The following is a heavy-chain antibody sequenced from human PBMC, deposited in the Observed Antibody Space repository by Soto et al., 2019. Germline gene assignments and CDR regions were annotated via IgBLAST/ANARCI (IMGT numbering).Heavy chain of an antibody. CDR2: IYWDDDK. Sequence: QITLKESGPTLVKPTQTLTLTCTFSGFSLSTSGVGVGWIRQPPGKALEWLALIYWDDDKRYSPSLKSRLTITTDTSNHQVVLTITTMDPVDPATYYCPRSDEPLAAPPAYWGQGTLVTVSS. V-gene: IGHV2-5*02. CDR3: PRSDEPLAAPPAY. J-gene: IGHJ4*02. D-gene: IGHD3-3*02. CDR1: GFSLSTSGVG.